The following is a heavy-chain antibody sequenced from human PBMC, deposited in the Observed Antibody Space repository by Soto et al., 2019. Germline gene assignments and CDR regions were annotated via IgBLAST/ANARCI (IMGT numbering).Heavy chain of an antibody. V-gene: IGHV3-30-3*01. J-gene: IGHJ4*02. Sequence: LRLSCAGSGFTFSNFAMHWVRQAPGKGLEWVALISYDGSNKNYADSVTGRFTISRDNSKNTLYLQMNSLRAEDTAVYYCARDLYSSGWYGSVDYWGQGTLVTVSS. CDR2: ISYDGSNK. CDR3: ARDLYSSGWYGSVDY. D-gene: IGHD6-19*01. CDR1: GFTFSNFA.